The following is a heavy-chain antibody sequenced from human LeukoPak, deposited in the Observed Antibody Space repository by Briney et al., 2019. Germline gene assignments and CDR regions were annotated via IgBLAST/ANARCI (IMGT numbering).Heavy chain of an antibody. D-gene: IGHD6-13*01. CDR3: ARASLPGYSSNWYFAFDI. CDR2: INAGNGNT. J-gene: IGHJ3*02. Sequence: ASVKVSCKASGYTFTSYAMHWVRQAPGQRLEWMGWINAGNGNTKYSQKFQGRVTITRDTSASTAYMELSSLRSEDTAVYYCARASLPGYSSNWYFAFDIWGQGTMVTVSS. CDR1: GYTFTSYA. V-gene: IGHV1-3*01.